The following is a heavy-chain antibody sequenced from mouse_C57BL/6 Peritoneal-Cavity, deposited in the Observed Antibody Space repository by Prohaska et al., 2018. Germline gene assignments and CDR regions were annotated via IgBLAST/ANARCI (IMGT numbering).Heavy chain of an antibody. CDR1: GYSITSGYY. CDR3: ASLYDGYSLDY. CDR2: ISYDGSI. V-gene: IGHV3-6*01. Sequence: DVQLQESGPGLVKPSQSLSLTCSVTGYSITSGYYWNWIRQFPGNKLEWMGYISYDGSINYNPHLKNRISITRETSKNQFFLKLNSVTTEDTATYYCASLYDGYSLDYWGQGTTLTVSS. D-gene: IGHD2-3*01. J-gene: IGHJ2*01.